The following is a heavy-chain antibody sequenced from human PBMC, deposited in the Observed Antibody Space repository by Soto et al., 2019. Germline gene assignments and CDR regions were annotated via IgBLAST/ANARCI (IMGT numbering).Heavy chain of an antibody. J-gene: IGHJ4*02. Sequence: QMQLQESGPGLVKPSETLSLICTVSSGSISVEQRWTWVRQPPGKGLEWIGEIHHSGSTNENPSLRSRVTVSVDKSKNQFSLKLNSVTAADTAVYFCARRFGGYAIDHWGQGTLVIVSS. CDR1: SGSISVEQR. CDR2: IHHSGST. V-gene: IGHV4-4*02. CDR3: ARRFGGYAIDH. D-gene: IGHD6-19*01.